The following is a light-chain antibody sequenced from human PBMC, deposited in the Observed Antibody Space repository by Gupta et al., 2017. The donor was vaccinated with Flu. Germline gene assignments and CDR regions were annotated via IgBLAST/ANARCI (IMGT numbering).Light chain of an antibody. CDR2: RIN. J-gene: IGLJ2*01. V-gene: IGLV10-54*02. Sequence: TATPSSTTSSNLGAYHGAAWHQQHPGHPPKLFFSRINNRPSEVSERFSASRSGNTASLTITGLQAEDEADYYCSAWDCTPTVLVFGGGTKLTVL. CDR1: SNLGAYHG. CDR3: SAWDCTPTVLV.